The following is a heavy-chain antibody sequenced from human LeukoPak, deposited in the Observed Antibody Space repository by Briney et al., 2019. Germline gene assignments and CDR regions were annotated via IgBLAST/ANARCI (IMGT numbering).Heavy chain of an antibody. CDR3: ARDLIGSSGWFGY. CDR1: GGTFSIYA. J-gene: IGHJ5*01. Sequence: SVTVSFTASGGTFSIYAINWVRQAPGQGLEWMGRITPILGIANYAQKLQGRVTIIADKSTSTAYMELSSLRSEDAAMYYCARDLIGSSGWFGYWGQGTLVTVSS. D-gene: IGHD6-19*01. V-gene: IGHV1-69*04. CDR2: ITPILGIA.